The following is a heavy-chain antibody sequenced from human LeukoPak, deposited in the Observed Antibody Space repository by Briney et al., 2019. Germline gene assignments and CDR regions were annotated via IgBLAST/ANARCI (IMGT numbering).Heavy chain of an antibody. CDR3: ARGGGSYYEDY. J-gene: IGHJ4*02. Sequence: SETLSLTCAVYGGSFSGYYWSWIRQPPGKGLEWIGEINHSGSTNYDPSLKSRVTISVDTSKNQFSLKLSSVTAADTAVYYCARGGGSYYEDYWGQGTLVTVSS. CDR1: GGSFSGYY. CDR2: INHSGST. D-gene: IGHD1-26*01. V-gene: IGHV4-34*01.